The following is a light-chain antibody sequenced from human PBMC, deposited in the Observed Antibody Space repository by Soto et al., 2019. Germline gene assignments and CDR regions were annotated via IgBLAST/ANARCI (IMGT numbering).Light chain of an antibody. V-gene: IGLV3-21*04. J-gene: IGLJ2*01. CDR2: YDS. Sequence: SYELTQPPSVSVAPGKTARITCGGNNIGSKSVHWYQQKPGQAPVLVIYYDSDRPSGIPERFSGSNSGNTATLTISRVEAGDEADYYCQVWDSSSYHPPEFGGGTQLTVL. CDR1: NIGSKS. CDR3: QVWDSSSYHPPE.